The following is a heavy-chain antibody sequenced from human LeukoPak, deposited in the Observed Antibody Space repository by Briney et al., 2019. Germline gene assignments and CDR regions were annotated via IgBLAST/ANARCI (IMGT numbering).Heavy chain of an antibody. V-gene: IGHV4-38-2*02. Sequence: SETLSLTCTVSADSISNDYFWGWIRQPPGKGLEWIGSIYHSGSTYYNPSLKSRVTISVDTSKNQFSLKLSSVTAADTAVYYCARPLYDYGYYFDYWGQGTLVTVSS. J-gene: IGHJ4*02. D-gene: IGHD4-17*01. CDR3: ARPLYDYGYYFDY. CDR2: IYHSGST. CDR1: ADSISNDYF.